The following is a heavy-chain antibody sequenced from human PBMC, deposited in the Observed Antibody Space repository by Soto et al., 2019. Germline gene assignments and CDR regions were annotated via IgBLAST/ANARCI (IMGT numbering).Heavy chain of an antibody. CDR3: AITGYSDSSGHQYYYYFGMDV. V-gene: IGHV5-51*01. CDR1: GYSSTSYW. CDR2: IYPGDSDT. D-gene: IGHD3-22*01. Sequence: PGESLKISCKGSGYSSTSYWIGWVRQMPGKGLEWMGIIYPGDSDTRYSPSFQGQVTISADKSISTAYLQRSSLKASDTAMSYCAITGYSDSSGHQYYYYFGMDVWGQGIMVTV. J-gene: IGHJ6*02.